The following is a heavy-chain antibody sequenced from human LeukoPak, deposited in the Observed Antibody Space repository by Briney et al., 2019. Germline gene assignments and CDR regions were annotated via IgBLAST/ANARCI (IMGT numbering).Heavy chain of an antibody. Sequence: RAGGSLRLSCAASRFTFSNYAMSWVRQAPGKGLEWVSGISGSGGTSYYADSVKGRFTISRDNSKNTVYLQVNSLRAEDTALYYCAKDVRPYDRTTIDYWGQGTLVTVSS. CDR2: ISGSGGTS. V-gene: IGHV3-23*01. J-gene: IGHJ4*02. D-gene: IGHD3-22*01. CDR1: RFTFSNYA. CDR3: AKDVRPYDRTTIDY.